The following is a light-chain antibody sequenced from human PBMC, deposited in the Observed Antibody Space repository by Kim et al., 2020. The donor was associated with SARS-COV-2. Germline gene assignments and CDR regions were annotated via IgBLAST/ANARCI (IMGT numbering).Light chain of an antibody. Sequence: GQSVTISCTGSSREVGDYNYVSWYRQHPGKAPKLMIYDVYKRPSGVPDRFSGSKSDNTASLTISGLQADDEADYYCLSYAGTSTFIFGTGTKVTVL. CDR3: LSYAGTSTFI. V-gene: IGLV2-11*01. J-gene: IGLJ1*01. CDR2: DVY. CDR1: SREVGDYNY.